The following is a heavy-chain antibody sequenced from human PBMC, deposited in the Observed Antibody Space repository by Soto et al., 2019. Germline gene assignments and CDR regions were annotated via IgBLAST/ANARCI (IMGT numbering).Heavy chain of an antibody. J-gene: IGHJ1*01. CDR1: GYTFTSYG. CDR3: ARGWGSSSPIPYGYFPH. V-gene: IGHV1-18*01. CDR2: ISAYNGNT. Sequence: QVQLVQSGAEVKKPGASVKVSCKASGYTFTSYGISWVRQAPGQGLEWMGWISAYNGNTNYAQKLQGRVTMTTDTSTRAADVELRGLRSAGTAAYYCARGWGSSSPIPYGYFPHWGQGTLVTVSS. D-gene: IGHD2-2*01.